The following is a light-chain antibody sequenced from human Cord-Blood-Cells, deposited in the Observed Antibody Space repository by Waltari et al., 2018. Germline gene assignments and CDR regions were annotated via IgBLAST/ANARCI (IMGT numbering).Light chain of an antibody. CDR1: SSAVGGYNY. J-gene: IGLJ3*02. CDR2: DVS. V-gene: IGLV2-14*01. CDR3: SSYTSSSTWV. Sequence: QSALTQPASVSGSPGQSITISCTGTSSAVGGYNYVSWYQQHPGKAPKLMVYDVSKLPSGVANRFSGSKSGNRASRTISGLQAEDEADYYCSSYTSSSTWVFGGGTKLTVL.